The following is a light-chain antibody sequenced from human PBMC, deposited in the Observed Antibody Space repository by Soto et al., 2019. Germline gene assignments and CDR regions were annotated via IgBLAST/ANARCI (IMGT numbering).Light chain of an antibody. CDR3: QQRSNWPPSLT. CDR2: DAS. CDR1: QSVSSY. Sequence: DIVLTQSPATLSLSPGERATLSCRASQSVSSYLAWYQQKPGQAPRLLIYDASNRATGIPARFSGSGSGTDFTLTISSLEPEDFAVYYCQQRSNWPPSLTFGGGTKVDIK. V-gene: IGKV3-11*01. J-gene: IGKJ4*01.